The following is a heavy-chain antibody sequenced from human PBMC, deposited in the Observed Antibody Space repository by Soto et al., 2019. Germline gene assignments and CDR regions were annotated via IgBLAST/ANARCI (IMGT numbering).Heavy chain of an antibody. V-gene: IGHV3-48*01. CDR1: GFTFSYHN. CDR3: TREMGAPPARGFDY. J-gene: IGHJ4*02. Sequence: GGSLRISSAASGFTFSYHNMNWVRQAPGKGLEWISYIPSSSSTIYYADSVKGRFTISRDNAKSSLYLQMNSLRAEDTAVYYCTREMGAPPARGFDYWGQGA. D-gene: IGHD2-8*01. CDR2: IPSSSSTI.